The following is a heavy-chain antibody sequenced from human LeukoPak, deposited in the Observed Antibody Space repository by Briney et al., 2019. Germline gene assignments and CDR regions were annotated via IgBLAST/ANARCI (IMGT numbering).Heavy chain of an antibody. Sequence: ASVKVSCKASGYTFTGYYMHWVRQAPGQGLEWMGWINPNSGGTNYAQKFQGRVTMTRDTSISTAYMELSRLRSDDTAVYYCARDSSPGIAASGVWFDPWGQGTLVTVSS. V-gene: IGHV1-2*02. D-gene: IGHD6-13*01. CDR3: ARDSSPGIAASGVWFDP. J-gene: IGHJ5*02. CDR1: GYTFTGYY. CDR2: INPNSGGT.